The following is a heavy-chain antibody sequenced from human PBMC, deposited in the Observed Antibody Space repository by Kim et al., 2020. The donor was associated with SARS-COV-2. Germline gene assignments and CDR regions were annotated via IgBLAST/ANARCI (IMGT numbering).Heavy chain of an antibody. CDR2: ISSETTFT. CDR1: GFTFSNYY. Sequence: GGSLRLFCAASGFTFSNYYMSWIRQALGKGLEWVSYISSETTFTNHADSVKGRFTISRDNAKTSLFLQMNSLRAEDTAVYYCARQKPGADAFDIWGQGT. J-gene: IGHJ3*02. D-gene: IGHD2-8*02. V-gene: IGHV3-11*03. CDR3: ARQKPGADAFDI.